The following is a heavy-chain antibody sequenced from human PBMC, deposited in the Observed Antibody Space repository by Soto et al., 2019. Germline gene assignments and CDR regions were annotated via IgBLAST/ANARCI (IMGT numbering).Heavy chain of an antibody. CDR2: INGGNGIT. CDR3: ARATYHSGGVPSNAMDV. CDR1: GYTFSSHA. V-gene: IGHV1-3*01. D-gene: IGHD3-10*01. J-gene: IGHJ6*02. Sequence: QVHLVQSGAEVKKPGASVKVSCKAFGYTFSSHAIHWVRQAPGQRPEWMGWINGGNGITRYAQNFQDRVTLTRDTYARTTDMEVSSLKSEDTAVYYCARATYHSGGVPSNAMDVWGQGTTVTVSS.